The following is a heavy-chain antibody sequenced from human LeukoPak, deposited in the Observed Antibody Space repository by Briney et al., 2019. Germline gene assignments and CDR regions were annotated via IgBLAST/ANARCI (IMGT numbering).Heavy chain of an antibody. J-gene: IGHJ3*02. Sequence: GGSLRLSCAASGFTFSTYAMHWVRQAPGKGLEWVAIISNDGTNKYYADSVKGRFTISRDNSKNTLYLQMNSLRAEDTAVYYCARGVIAAAPADAFDIWGQGTMVTVSS. V-gene: IGHV3-30*14. CDR3: ARGVIAAAPADAFDI. D-gene: IGHD6-13*01. CDR1: GFTFSTYA. CDR2: ISNDGTNK.